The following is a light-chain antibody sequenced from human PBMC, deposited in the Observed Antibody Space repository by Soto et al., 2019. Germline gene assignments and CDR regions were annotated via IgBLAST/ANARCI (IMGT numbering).Light chain of an antibody. V-gene: IGKV1-39*01. Sequence: DIQMTQSPSALSASXVDRVPITXXASQSIGRFLNWHQQKPGKAPNVLINVASTLRSGVPSRFSGSGSGTDFNLTINSLQPEDFATYFCQQSFTTPLTFGGGTKVDIK. CDR2: VAS. CDR1: QSIGRF. J-gene: IGKJ4*01. CDR3: QQSFTTPLT.